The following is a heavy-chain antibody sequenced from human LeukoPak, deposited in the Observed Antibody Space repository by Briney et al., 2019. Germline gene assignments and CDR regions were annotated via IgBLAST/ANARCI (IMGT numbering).Heavy chain of an antibody. CDR3: ARAYGSGSYYASRWFDP. D-gene: IGHD3-10*01. CDR2: INHSGST. Sequence: PSETLSLTCAVYGGSFSGYYWSWIRQPPGKGLEWIGEINHSGSTNYNPSLKSRVTISLDTSKNQFSLKLSSVTAADTAVYYCARAYGSGSYYASRWFDPWGQGTLVTVSS. V-gene: IGHV4-34*01. CDR1: GGSFSGYY. J-gene: IGHJ5*02.